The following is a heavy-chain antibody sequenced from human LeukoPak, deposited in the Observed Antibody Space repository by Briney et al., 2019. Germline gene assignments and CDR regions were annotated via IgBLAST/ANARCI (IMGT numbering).Heavy chain of an antibody. CDR2: IDQDGSAK. CDR1: GFTFSGQW. J-gene: IGHJ4*02. Sequence: PGGSLRLSCAASGFTFSGQWMSWVRQAPGKGPEWVANIDQDGSAKNYVDSVKGRFTISRDNAKKSLYLQMNSLRAEDTAVYYCATVRYLEFWGQGILVTVSS. D-gene: IGHD3-3*01. V-gene: IGHV3-7*01. CDR3: ATVRYLEF.